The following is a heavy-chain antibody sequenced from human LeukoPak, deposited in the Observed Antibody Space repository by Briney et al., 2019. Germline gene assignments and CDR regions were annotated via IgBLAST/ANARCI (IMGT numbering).Heavy chain of an antibody. CDR3: ARGYSYGYFAFDI. D-gene: IGHD5-18*01. V-gene: IGHV4-59*01. CDR2: IYYSGST. J-gene: IGHJ3*02. Sequence: SETLSLTCTVSGGSISSYYWSWIRQPPGKGLEWIGYIYYSGSTNYNPSLKSRVTISVDTSKNQFSLKLSSVTAADTAVYYCARGYSYGYFAFDIWGQGTMVSVSS. CDR1: GGSISSYY.